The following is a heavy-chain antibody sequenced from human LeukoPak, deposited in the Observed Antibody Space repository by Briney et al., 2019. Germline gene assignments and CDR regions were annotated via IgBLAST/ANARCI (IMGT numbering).Heavy chain of an antibody. D-gene: IGHD2-21*02. J-gene: IGHJ3*02. CDR3: ARTSYCGGDCYPGPDAFDI. V-gene: IGHV3-21*01. CDR1: GFTFSSYS. Sequence: KAGGSLRLSCAASGFTFSSYSMNWVRQAPGKGLEWVSSISSSSSYIYYADSVKGRFTISRDNAKNSLYLRMNSLRAEDTAVYYCARTSYCGGDCYPGPDAFDIWGQGTMVTVSS. CDR2: ISSSSSYI.